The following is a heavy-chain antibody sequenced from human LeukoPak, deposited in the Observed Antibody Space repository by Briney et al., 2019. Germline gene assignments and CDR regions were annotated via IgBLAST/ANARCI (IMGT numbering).Heavy chain of an antibody. CDR2: IYYSGST. Sequence: PSETLSLTCTVSGGSISSHYWSRIRQPPGKGLEWIGYIYYSGSTNYNPSLKSRVTISVDTSKNQFSLKLSSVTAADTAVYYCAREGDLGWFDPWGQGTLVTVSS. CDR3: AREGDLGWFDP. CDR1: GGSISSHY. D-gene: IGHD2-21*02. J-gene: IGHJ5*02. V-gene: IGHV4-59*11.